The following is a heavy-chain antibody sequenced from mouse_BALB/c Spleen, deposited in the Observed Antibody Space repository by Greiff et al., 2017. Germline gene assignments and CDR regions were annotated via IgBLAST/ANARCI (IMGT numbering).Heavy chain of an antibody. D-gene: IGHD4-1*01. CDR1: GFTFTDYY. V-gene: IGHV7-3*02. J-gene: IGHJ4*01. CDR3: ARDTGDYAMDY. Sequence: EVHLVESGGGLVQPGGSLRLSCATSGFTFTDYYMSWVRQPPGKALEWLGFIRNKANGYTTEYSASVKGRFTISRDNSQSILYLQMNTLRAEDSATYYCARDTGDYAMDYWGQGTSVTVSS. CDR2: IRNKANGYTT.